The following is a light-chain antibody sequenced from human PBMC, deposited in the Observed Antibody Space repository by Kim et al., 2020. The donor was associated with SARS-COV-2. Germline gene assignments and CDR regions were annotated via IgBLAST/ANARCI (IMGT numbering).Light chain of an antibody. CDR1: QGLSNY. CDR3: QKYNSAPWT. J-gene: IGKJ1*01. V-gene: IGKV1-27*01. Sequence: ASVGDRVTSTCRASQGLSNYLAWYQQKPGKVPKVLIYAAYALQPGVASRFSGSGSGTDFTLTISSLQPEDAATYYCQKYNSAPWTFGQGTKVDIK. CDR2: AAY.